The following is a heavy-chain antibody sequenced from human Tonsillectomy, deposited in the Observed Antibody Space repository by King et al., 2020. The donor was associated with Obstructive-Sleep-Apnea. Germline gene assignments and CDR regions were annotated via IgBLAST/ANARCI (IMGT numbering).Heavy chain of an antibody. CDR3: ARTFYSGGNEFFDF. CDR1: GGSISSSSCY. Sequence: QLQESGPGLVKPSETLSLNCTVCGGSISSSSCYWGWIRQPPGKGLDWFGNINYSGSTYYNPSLKSRVTISVDTSKNQFSLNLSSVTAADTAVYYCARTFYSGGNEFFDFWGQGTLVTVSS. D-gene: IGHD4-23*01. CDR2: INYSGST. V-gene: IGHV4-39*07. J-gene: IGHJ5*01.